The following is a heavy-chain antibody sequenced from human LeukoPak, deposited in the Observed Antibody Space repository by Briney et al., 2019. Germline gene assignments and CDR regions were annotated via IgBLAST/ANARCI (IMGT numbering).Heavy chain of an antibody. V-gene: IGHV1-24*01. CDR2: FDPEDGET. CDR3: ASSTMLYARPFDY. D-gene: IGHD2-8*01. CDR1: GYTLTELS. Sequence: EASVKVSCKVSGYTLTELSMHWVRQAPGKGLEWMGGFDPEDGETIYAQKFQGRVTMTEDTSTDTAYMELSSLRSEDTAVYYCASSTMLYARPFDYWGKGTLSPSPQ. J-gene: IGHJ4*02.